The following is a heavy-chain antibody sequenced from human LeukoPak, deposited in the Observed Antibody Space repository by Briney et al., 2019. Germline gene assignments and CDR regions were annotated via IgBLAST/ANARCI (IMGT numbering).Heavy chain of an antibody. CDR2: VGGTGSST. Sequence: GGSLKLSGQASEFTFSRYAMIWFRQAPGKELEGFSFVGGTGSSTYYADSVKGRFTISRDNSKNTLYLEMSSLRAEDTAVYYCAKVDRGYDYYYYAMDVWGQGTTVTVSS. J-gene: IGHJ6*02. D-gene: IGHD2-15*01. CDR1: EFTFSRYA. V-gene: IGHV3-23*01. CDR3: AKVDRGYDYYYYAMDV.